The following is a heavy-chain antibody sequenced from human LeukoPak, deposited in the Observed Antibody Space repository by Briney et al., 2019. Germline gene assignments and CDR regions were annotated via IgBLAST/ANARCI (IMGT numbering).Heavy chain of an antibody. CDR2: ISQTGRIE. CDR1: GFPFTTYV. J-gene: IGHJ6*03. Sequence: GGSLRLSCAASGFPFTTYVVHWVRQAPGKGLEWVAVISQTGRIETYADSVKGRFTISRDNAKNTVYLQMNSLKPDDTAVYYCARDRAVALPTYYYYMDAWGKGTAVTASS. V-gene: IGHV3-30*04. CDR3: ARDRAVALPTYYYYMDA. D-gene: IGHD2-15*01.